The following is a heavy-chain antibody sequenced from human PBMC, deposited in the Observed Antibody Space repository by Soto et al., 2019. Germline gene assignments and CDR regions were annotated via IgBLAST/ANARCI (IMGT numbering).Heavy chain of an antibody. J-gene: IGHJ4*02. CDR3: ARDLQWYLGLDY. D-gene: IGHD2-15*01. V-gene: IGHV3-7*03. CDR1: GFTLSSYW. Sequence: VKLVESGGGLVQPGGSLRLSCAASGFTLSSYWMTWVRQAPGKGLEWEAKIKEDGSERYYVDSLKGRFTISRDNAQNSLYLQMNSLRAEDTAVYYCARDLQWYLGLDYWGQGTRVTVAS. CDR2: IKEDGSER.